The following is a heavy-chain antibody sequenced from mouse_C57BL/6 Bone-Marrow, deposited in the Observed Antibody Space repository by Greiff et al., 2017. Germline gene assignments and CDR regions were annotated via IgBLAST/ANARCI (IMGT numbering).Heavy chain of an antibody. CDR1: GFTFSSYG. J-gene: IGHJ4*01. V-gene: IGHV5-6*01. D-gene: IGHD1-1*01. CDR2: LSSGGSYT. CDR3: ARRDYSYAMDY. Sequence: EVQGVESGGDLVKPGGSLKLSCAASGFTFSSYGMSWVRQTPDKRLEWVATLSSGGSYTYYPDSVKGRFTISRDNAKNTLYLQMSSLKSEDTAMYYCARRDYSYAMDYWGQGTSVTVSS.